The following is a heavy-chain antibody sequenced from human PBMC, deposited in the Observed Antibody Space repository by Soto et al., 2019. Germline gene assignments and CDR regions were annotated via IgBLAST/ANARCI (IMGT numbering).Heavy chain of an antibody. Sequence: GGPLRVSCGASGFTFSSYGMHWVSQAPSKGLEWVAVISYDGSNKYYADSVKGRFTISRDNSKNTLYLQMNSLRAEDTAVYYCAKESPTNYYYYYGMDVWGQGTTVTVSS. CDR1: GFTFSSYG. CDR2: ISYDGSNK. V-gene: IGHV3-30*18. J-gene: IGHJ6*02. CDR3: AKESPTNYYYYYGMDV.